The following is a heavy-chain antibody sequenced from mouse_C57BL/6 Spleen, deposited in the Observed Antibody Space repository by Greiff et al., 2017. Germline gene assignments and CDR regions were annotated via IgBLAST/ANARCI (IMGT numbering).Heavy chain of an antibody. CDR2: INPNYGTT. V-gene: IGHV1-39*01. D-gene: IGHD2-4*01. CDR1: GYSFTDYN. Sequence: EVQLQQSGPELVKPGASVKISCKASGYSFTDYNMNWVKQSNGKSLEWIGVINPNYGTTSYNQKFKGKATLTVDQSSSIAYMQLNSLTSEDSAVYYCARRGMIRRAMLAMDYWGQGTSVTVSS. J-gene: IGHJ4*01. CDR3: ARRGMIRRAMLAMDY.